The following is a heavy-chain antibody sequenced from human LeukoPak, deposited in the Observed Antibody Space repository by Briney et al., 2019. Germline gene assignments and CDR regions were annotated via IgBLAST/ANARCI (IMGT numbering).Heavy chain of an antibody. D-gene: IGHD7-27*01. CDR1: GGTFSSYA. J-gene: IGHJ4*02. Sequence: ASVKVSCKASGGTFSSYAISWVRQAPGQGLEWMGGIIPIFGTANYAQKFQGRVTITADESTSTAYMELSSLRSEDTAIYYCVRTPPNWGFDYWGQGTLVTVSS. CDR2: IIPIFGTA. V-gene: IGHV1-69*13. CDR3: VRTPPNWGFDY.